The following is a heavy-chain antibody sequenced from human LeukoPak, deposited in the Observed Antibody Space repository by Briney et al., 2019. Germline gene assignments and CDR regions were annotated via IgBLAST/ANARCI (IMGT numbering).Heavy chain of an antibody. CDR1: GGSISSYY. CDR2: IYTSGST. V-gene: IGHV4-4*07. CDR3: ARSVRFGELLPPRWFDP. J-gene: IGHJ5*02. Sequence: SETLSLTCTVSGGSISSYYWSWIRQPAGKGLEWIGRIYTSGSTNYNPSLKSRVTMSVDTSKNQFSLKLSSVTAADTAVYYCARSVRFGELLPPRWFDPWGQGTLVTVSS. D-gene: IGHD3-10*01.